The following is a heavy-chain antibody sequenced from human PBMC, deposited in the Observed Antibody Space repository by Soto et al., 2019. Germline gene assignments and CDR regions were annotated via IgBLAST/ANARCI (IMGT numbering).Heavy chain of an antibody. CDR2: ISAYNGNT. CDR3: ARESDQLLPRGSFDY. D-gene: IGHD2-2*01. Sequence: QVQLVQSGAEVKKPGASVKVSCKASGYTFTSYGISWVRQAPGQGLEWMGWISAYNGNTNYAQKLQGRVTRTTDTSTSTAYMELRSLRSDDTAVYYCARESDQLLPRGSFDYWGQGTLVTVSS. CDR1: GYTFTSYG. J-gene: IGHJ4*02. V-gene: IGHV1-18*04.